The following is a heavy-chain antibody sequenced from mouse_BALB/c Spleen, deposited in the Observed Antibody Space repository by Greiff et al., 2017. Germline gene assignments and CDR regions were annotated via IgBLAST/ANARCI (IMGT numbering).Heavy chain of an antibody. CDR2: ISYDGSN. D-gene: IGHD4-1*01. J-gene: IGHJ3*01. Sequence: EVKVEESGPGPVKPSQSLSLTCSVTGYSITSGYYWNWIRQFPGNKLEWMGYISYDGSNNYNPSLKNRISITRDTSKNQFFLKLNSVTTEDTATYYCATGTFAYWGQGTLVTVSA. V-gene: IGHV3-6*02. CDR1: GYSITSGYY. CDR3: ATGTFAY.